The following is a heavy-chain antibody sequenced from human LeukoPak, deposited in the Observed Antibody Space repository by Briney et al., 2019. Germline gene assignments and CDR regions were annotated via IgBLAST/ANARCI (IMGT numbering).Heavy chain of an antibody. CDR1: GFTVSSNY. CDR2: IYSGGST. J-gene: IGHJ4*02. CDR3: AKSTEYFDWQGNY. D-gene: IGHD3-9*01. Sequence: GGSLRLSCAASGFTVSSNYMSWVRQAPGKGLEWVSVIYSGGSTYYVDSVKGRFTISRDNSKNTLYLQMNSLRAEDTAVYYCAKSTEYFDWQGNYWGQGTLVTVSS. V-gene: IGHV3-66*01.